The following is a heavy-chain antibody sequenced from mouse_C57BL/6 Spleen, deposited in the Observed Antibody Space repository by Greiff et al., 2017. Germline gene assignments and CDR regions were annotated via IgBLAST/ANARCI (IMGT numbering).Heavy chain of an antibody. J-gene: IGHJ4*01. Sequence: EVKLQESGPELVKPGASVKISCKASGYSFTGYYMNWVKQSPEKSLEWIGEINPSTGGTTYNQKFKAKATLTVDKSSSTAYMQLKSLTSEDSAVYYCARRITTVVGMDYWGQGTSVTVSS. CDR2: INPSTGGT. D-gene: IGHD1-1*01. CDR3: ARRITTVVGMDY. CDR1: GYSFTGYY. V-gene: IGHV1-42*01.